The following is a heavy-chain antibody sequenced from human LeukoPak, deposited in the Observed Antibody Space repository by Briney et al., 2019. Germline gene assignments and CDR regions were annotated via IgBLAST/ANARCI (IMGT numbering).Heavy chain of an antibody. CDR2: ISSSSSYI. V-gene: IGHV3-21*01. CDR1: GFTFSTYS. J-gene: IGHJ3*02. CDR3: AVYCSGGSCYSHDAFDI. Sequence: PGGSLRLSCGASGFTFSTYSMNWVRQAPGKGLEWVSSISSSSSYIHYADSVKGRFTISRDNAKNSPYLQMNSLRAEDTAVYYCAVYCSGGSCYSHDAFDIWGQGTMVTVSS. D-gene: IGHD2-15*01.